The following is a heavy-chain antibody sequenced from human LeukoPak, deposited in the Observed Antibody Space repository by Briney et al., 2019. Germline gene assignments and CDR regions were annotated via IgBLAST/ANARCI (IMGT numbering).Heavy chain of an antibody. CDR2: INPNSGGT. CDR1: GHTYNGYY. Sequence: ASVKLLHNASGHTYNGYYMLWVRQDPGQGFEGMEWINPNSGGTNYSKKFQGRVTMTRDTSISTAYMELSRLRSDDTAVYYCARDRGISRDLFDYWGQGTLVTVSS. CDR3: ARDRGISRDLFDY. V-gene: IGHV1-2*02. D-gene: IGHD6-13*01. J-gene: IGHJ4*02.